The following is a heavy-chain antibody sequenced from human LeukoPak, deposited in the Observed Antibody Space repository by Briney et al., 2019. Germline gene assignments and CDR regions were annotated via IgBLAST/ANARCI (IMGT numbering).Heavy chain of an antibody. Sequence: GGSLRLSCAASGFTFSNYAMHWVRQAPGKGLEWVAVISYDETNKYYADSVKGRFTISRDNAKNSLYLQMNSLRAEDTAVYYCARDQGYSNWFDPWGQGTLVTVSS. J-gene: IGHJ5*02. CDR2: ISYDETNK. V-gene: IGHV3-30-3*01. CDR1: GFTFSNYA. D-gene: IGHD4-11*01. CDR3: ARDQGYSNWFDP.